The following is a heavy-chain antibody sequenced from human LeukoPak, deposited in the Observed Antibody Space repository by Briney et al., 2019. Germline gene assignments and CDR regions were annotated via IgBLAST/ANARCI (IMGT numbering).Heavy chain of an antibody. CDR2: IYYSGGT. J-gene: IGHJ4*02. V-gene: IGHV4-59*08. Sequence: PSETLSLTCTVSDGSISNYYWSWIRQPPGQGLEWIGNIYYSGGTKYNPSLKSRVIISVDTSNNQFSLKLSSVTAADTAVYYCARGKGTFDYWGQGTLVTVSS. D-gene: IGHD3-10*01. CDR3: ARGKGTFDY. CDR1: DGSISNYY.